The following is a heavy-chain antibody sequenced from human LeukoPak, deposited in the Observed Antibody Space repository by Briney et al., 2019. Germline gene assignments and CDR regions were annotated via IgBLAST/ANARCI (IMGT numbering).Heavy chain of an antibody. J-gene: IGHJ4*02. CDR1: GFTFSNYG. CDR3: ARVRLLWFDLDY. V-gene: IGHV3-30*02. D-gene: IGHD3-10*01. CDR2: IRYDGNNK. Sequence: PGGSLRLSCGASGFTFSNYGMLWVRQAPGKGLEWVAFIRYDGNNKLYADSMKGRFTISRDNSKNTLYLHINSLRAEDTAVYYCARVRLLWFDLDYWGQGTLVTVSS.